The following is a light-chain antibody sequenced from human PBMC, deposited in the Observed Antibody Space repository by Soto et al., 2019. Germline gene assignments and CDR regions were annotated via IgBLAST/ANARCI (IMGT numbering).Light chain of an antibody. CDR1: QNIRNY. V-gene: IGKV1-39*02. Sequence: DIQMTQSPSSLSASVGDRVTITCRASQNIRNYLNWYQQKPGKAPKLLIYMAFTLQSGVPSRFSGSGSGTDFTLTISRLEPEDFAVYYCQVSGRSALYTFGQGTRLEIK. J-gene: IGKJ2*01. CDR3: QVSGRSALYT. CDR2: MAF.